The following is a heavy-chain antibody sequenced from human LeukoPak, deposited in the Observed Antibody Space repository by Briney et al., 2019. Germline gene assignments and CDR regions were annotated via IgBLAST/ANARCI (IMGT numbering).Heavy chain of an antibody. D-gene: IGHD2-21*02. V-gene: IGHV1-46*01. CDR3: ARTNCGGDCYYYYFDY. CDR1: GYTFTSYY. Sequence: GASVKVSCKASGYTFTSYYMHWVRQAPGQGLAWMGIINPSGGSTSYAQKFQGRVTMTRDMSTSTVYMELSSLRSEDTAVYYCARTNCGGDCYYYYFDYWGQGTLVTVSS. CDR2: INPSGGST. J-gene: IGHJ4*02.